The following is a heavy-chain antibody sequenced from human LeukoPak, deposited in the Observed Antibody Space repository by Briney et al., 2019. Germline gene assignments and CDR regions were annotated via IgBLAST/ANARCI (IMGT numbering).Heavy chain of an antibody. CDR1: GFTFSTYA. J-gene: IGHJ4*02. CDR3: AKNTVVTRFDY. D-gene: IGHD4-23*01. Sequence: GGSLRLSWAASGFTFSTYAMSWVRQAAGEGRGWVSAIRGSGGSTYYADSVKGRFTISRDNSKNTLYLQMNSLRAADTAVYYCAKNTVVTRFDYWGQGTLVTVSS. CDR2: IRGSGGST. V-gene: IGHV3-23*01.